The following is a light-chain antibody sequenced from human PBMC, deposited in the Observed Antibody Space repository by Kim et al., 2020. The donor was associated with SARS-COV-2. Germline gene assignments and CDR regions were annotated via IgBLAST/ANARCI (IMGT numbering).Light chain of an antibody. CDR1: QSVTSSY. CDR2: STS. Sequence: EIVLTQSPGTLSLSPGERATLSCRASQSVTSSYLAWYQQKPGQAPRLLIYSTSSRATGIADRFSGSGSGTDFTLTISRLEPEDFAVYFCQQYGVSPWTFGKGTKVDIK. CDR3: QQYGVSPWT. V-gene: IGKV3-20*01. J-gene: IGKJ1*01.